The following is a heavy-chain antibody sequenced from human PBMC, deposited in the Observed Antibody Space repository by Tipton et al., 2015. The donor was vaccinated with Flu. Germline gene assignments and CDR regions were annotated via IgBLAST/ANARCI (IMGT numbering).Heavy chain of an antibody. V-gene: IGHV4-61*02. CDR1: GGSISSGVYY. Sequence: TLSLTCTVSGGSISSGVYYWSWIRQPAGKGLEWVGRIYTGGSTNYNPSLKSRVTISLDTSKNQFSLRLSSVTAADTAVYYCARHTGDSVRGVIDYWGQGTLVTVSS. D-gene: IGHD3-10*02. CDR2: IYTGGST. J-gene: IGHJ4*02. CDR3: ARHTGDSVRGVIDY.